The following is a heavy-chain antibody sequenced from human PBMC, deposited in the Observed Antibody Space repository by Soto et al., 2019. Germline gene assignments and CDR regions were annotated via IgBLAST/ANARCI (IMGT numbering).Heavy chain of an antibody. Sequence: GESLKISCKGSGYSFTSYWIGWVRQMPGKGLEWMGIIYPGDSDTRYSPSFQGQVTISADKSISTAYLQWSSLKASDTAMYYCARYVSHYNILTGYYYYYGMDVWGQGTTVTVSS. V-gene: IGHV5-51*01. J-gene: IGHJ6*02. CDR3: ARYVSHYNILTGYYYYYGMDV. CDR2: IYPGDSDT. CDR1: GYSFTSYW. D-gene: IGHD3-9*01.